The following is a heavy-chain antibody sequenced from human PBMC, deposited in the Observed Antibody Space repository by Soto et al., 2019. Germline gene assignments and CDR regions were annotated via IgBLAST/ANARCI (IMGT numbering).Heavy chain of an antibody. J-gene: IGHJ6*02. D-gene: IGHD4-17*01. V-gene: IGHV3-30-3*01. CDR3: ARSDWVTTPHSYYYGMDV. CDR2: ISYDGSNK. CDR1: GFTFSSYA. Sequence: QVQLVESGGGVVQPGRSLRLSCAASGFTFSSYAMHWVRQAPGKGLEWVAVISYDGSNKYYADSVKGRFTISRDNSKNTLYLQMNSLRAEDTAVYYCARSDWVTTPHSYYYGMDVWGQGTTVTVSS.